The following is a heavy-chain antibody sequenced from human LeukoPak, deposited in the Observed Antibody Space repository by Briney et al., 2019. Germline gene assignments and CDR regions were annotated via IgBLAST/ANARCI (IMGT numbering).Heavy chain of an antibody. J-gene: IGHJ6*02. Sequence: GALRLSCAASGFTFSSYGMHWVRQAPGKGLEWVAAISYDGSNKYYADSVKGRFTISRDNSENTLYLQMNSLRAEDTAVYYCALNNYYYYGMDVWGQGTTVTVSS. CDR1: GFTFSSYG. CDR3: ALNNYYYYGMDV. V-gene: IGHV3-30*03. CDR2: ISYDGSNK.